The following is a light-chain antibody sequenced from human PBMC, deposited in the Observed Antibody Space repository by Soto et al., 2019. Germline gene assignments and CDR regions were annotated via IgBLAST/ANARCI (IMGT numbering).Light chain of an antibody. V-gene: IGKV2D-29*01. CDR3: MQSIQLPRT. J-gene: IGKJ1*01. Sequence: IVMTQTPLSLSVTPGQPASISCKSSQSLLQSDENTYLYWYLQKTGQPPQLLIYAVSNRFSGVSDRFSGSGSGKDFTLKISLVEAEDVGVYYCMQSIQLPRTCGQGTKVEIK. CDR2: AVS. CDR1: QSLLQSDENTY.